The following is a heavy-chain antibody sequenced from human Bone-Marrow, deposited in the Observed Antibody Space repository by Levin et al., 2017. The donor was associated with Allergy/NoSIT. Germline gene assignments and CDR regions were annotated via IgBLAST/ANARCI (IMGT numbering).Heavy chain of an antibody. CDR3: ARSIITDDGFDI. D-gene: IGHD3-16*01. V-gene: IGHV1-2*06. J-gene: IGHJ3*02. Sequence: ASVKVSCKASGYTFIDYYIHWVRQAPGQGLEWMGRINPNIGVTIYADKFQGRVTLTLDTSISTVYMELSRLTVDDTAVYSCARSIITDDGFDIWGQGTMVTVSS. CDR1: GYTFIDYY. CDR2: INPNIGVT.